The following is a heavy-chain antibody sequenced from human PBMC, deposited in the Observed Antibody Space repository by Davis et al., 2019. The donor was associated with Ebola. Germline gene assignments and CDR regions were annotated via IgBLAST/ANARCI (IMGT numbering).Heavy chain of an antibody. D-gene: IGHD3-10*01. CDR3: ARFGGEYYGSGIFDY. J-gene: IGHJ4*02. CDR1: GGSISSGGYY. Sequence: MPSETLSLTCTVSGGSISSGGYYWSWIRQPPGKGLEWIGYIYHSGSAYYNPSLKSRVTISVDTSKNQFSLKLSSVTAADTAVYYCARFGGEYYGSGIFDYWGQGTLVTVSS. CDR2: IYHSGSA. V-gene: IGHV4-30-2*01.